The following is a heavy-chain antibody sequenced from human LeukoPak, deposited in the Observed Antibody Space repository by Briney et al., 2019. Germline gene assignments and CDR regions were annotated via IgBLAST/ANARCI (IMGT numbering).Heavy chain of an antibody. Sequence: GGSLRLSCAASGFTFSSYAMHWVRQASGQGLEWVGRIRDKANNYATAYAVSVKGRFSISRDDSKNTAYLQMNSLKTEDTAVYYCTRHVDGQFYFDNWGQGTLVTVSS. CDR1: GFTFSSYA. CDR3: TRHVDGQFYFDN. V-gene: IGHV3-73*01. CDR2: IRDKANNYAT. D-gene: IGHD5-24*01. J-gene: IGHJ4*02.